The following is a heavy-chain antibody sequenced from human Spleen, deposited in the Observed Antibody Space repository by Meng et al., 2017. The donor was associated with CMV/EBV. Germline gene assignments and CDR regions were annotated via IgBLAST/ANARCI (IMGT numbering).Heavy chain of an antibody. CDR3: ARPNEWELGEGAFDI. V-gene: IGHV3-11*01. Sequence: GGSLRLSCAASGFTFSDYYMSWIRQAPGKGLEWVSYIVGSGTTIYYADSVKGRFTISRDNAKNSLSLQMNSLRAEDTAVYYCARPNEWELGEGAFDIWGQGTMVTVSS. J-gene: IGHJ3*02. D-gene: IGHD1-26*01. CDR2: IVGSGTTI. CDR1: GFTFSDYY.